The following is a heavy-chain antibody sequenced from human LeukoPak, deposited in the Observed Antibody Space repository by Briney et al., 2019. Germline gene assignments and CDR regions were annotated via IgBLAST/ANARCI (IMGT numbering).Heavy chain of an antibody. CDR1: GYTFTSYG. CDR3: ARTPRPFDSSGGGYGMDV. J-gene: IGHJ6*02. D-gene: IGHD3-22*01. Sequence: GASVKVSCKASGYTFTSYGISWVRQAPGQGLEWMGWISAYNGNTNYAQKLQGRVTMTTDTSTSTAYMELRSLRSDDTAVYYCARTPRPFDSSGGGYGMDVWGQGTTVTVSS. V-gene: IGHV1-18*01. CDR2: ISAYNGNT.